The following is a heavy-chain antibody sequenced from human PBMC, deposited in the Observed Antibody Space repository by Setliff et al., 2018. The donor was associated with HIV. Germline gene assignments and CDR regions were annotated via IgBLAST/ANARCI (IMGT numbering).Heavy chain of an antibody. Sequence: GSLRLSCAASGFTFSDYYMSWIRQAPGKGLEWVAYISSSSSNYTNYADSMKGRFTISRDNAKNSLYLQMNSLRVEDTAVYYCARGKRWFDPWGQGTLVTVSS. CDR2: ISSSSSNYT. V-gene: IGHV3-11*05. J-gene: IGHJ5*02. CDR3: ARGKRWFDP. CDR1: GFTFSDYY.